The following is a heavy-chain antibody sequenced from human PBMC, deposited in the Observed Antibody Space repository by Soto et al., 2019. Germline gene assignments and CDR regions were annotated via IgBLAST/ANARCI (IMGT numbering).Heavy chain of an antibody. CDR1: GGSISSYY. CDR2: IYYSGST. V-gene: IGHV4-59*08. Sequence: SETLSLTCTVSGGSISSYYWTWIRQPPGKGLEWIGYIYYSGSTNYNPSLKSRVTISVDTSKNQFSLKLSSVTAADTAVYYCARFIEYTESGYDYEGDLYYYYYMDVWGKGTTVTVSS. J-gene: IGHJ6*03. D-gene: IGHD5-12*01. CDR3: ARFIEYTESGYDYEGDLYYYYYMDV.